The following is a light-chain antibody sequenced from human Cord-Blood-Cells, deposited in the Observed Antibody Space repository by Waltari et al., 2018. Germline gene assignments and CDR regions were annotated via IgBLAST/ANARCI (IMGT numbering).Light chain of an antibody. J-gene: IGKJ4*01. CDR2: AAS. CDR1: QAISSD. CDR3: QQPNSYPLT. Sequence: DIQWTQSPSFLSASLGDRVPITCRVSQAISSDLAWYQQKPVKASKLLIYAASTLQSGVRSRFSGSGYVTELNLTISSLQTEDFATYYCQQPNSYPLTFGGGTKVEIK. V-gene: IGKV1-9*01.